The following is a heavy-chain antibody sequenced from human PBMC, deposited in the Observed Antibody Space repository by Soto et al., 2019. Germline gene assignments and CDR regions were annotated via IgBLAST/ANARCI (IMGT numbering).Heavy chain of an antibody. CDR2: MNPNSGNT. V-gene: IGHV1-8*01. Sequence: GASVKVSCKASGYTFTSYDINWVRQATGQGLEWMGWMNPNSGNTGYAQKFQGRVTMTRNTSISTAYVELSSLRSEDTAVYYCARGPTPLDSSGWYVDYWGQGTLVTVSS. CDR1: GYTFTSYD. CDR3: ARGPTPLDSSGWYVDY. D-gene: IGHD6-19*01. J-gene: IGHJ4*02.